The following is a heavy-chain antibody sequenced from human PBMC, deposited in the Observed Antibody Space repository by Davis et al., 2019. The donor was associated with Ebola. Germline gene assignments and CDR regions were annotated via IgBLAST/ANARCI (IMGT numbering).Heavy chain of an antibody. V-gene: IGHV5-51*01. CDR3: ARPKYYDSSGYLSLAFDI. CDR1: GYSFTSYW. CDR2: IYPGDSDT. D-gene: IGHD3-22*01. J-gene: IGHJ3*02. Sequence: GESLKISCKGSGYSFTSYWIGWVRQMPGKGLEWMGIIYPGDSDTRYSPSFQGQVTISADKSISTAYLQWSSLKASGTAMYYCARPKYYDSSGYLSLAFDIWGQGTMVTVSS.